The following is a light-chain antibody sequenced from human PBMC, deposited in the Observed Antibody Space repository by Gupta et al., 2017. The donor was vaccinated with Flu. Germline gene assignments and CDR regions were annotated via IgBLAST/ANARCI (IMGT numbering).Light chain of an antibody. J-gene: IGKJ4*01. V-gene: IGKV1-39*01. CDR2: AAS. CDR1: QSISSY. CDR3: QQSYSTPLT. Sequence: DIQMTQSPSSLSASVGDRVTITCRASQSISSYLNWYQQKPGKAPKLLIYAASSLQSGVPSRFSGSGSGTDFTLTISSLLPEDFATYYCQQSYSTPLTFGGGTKVESK.